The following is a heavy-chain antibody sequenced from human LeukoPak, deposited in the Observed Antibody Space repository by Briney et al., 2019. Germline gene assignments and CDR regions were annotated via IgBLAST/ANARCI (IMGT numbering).Heavy chain of an antibody. Sequence: PSETLSLTCAVSGGSITSALYSWSWIRQPPGKGLEWIGYIYHTGRTTYNPSFKSRLTISLDTSKNQFSLKLSSVTAADTAVYYCARGAYFYGSGINWFDPWGQGTLITVSS. J-gene: IGHJ5*02. D-gene: IGHD3-10*01. CDR3: ARGAYFYGSGINWFDP. V-gene: IGHV4-30-4*07. CDR2: IYHTGRT. CDR1: GGSITSALYS.